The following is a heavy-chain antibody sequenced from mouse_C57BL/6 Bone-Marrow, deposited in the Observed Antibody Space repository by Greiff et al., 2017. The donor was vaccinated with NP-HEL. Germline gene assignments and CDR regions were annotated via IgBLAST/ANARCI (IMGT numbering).Heavy chain of an antibody. J-gene: IGHJ1*03. Sequence: DVMLVESGGGLVQPGGSMKLSCVASGFTFSNYWMNWVRQSPEKGLEWVAQIRLKSDNYATHYAESVKGRFTISRDDSKSSVYLQMNNLRAEDTGIYYCTGRIYYYGSSYWYFDVWGTGTTVTVSS. CDR1: GFTFSNYW. CDR3: TGRIYYYGSSYWYFDV. D-gene: IGHD1-1*01. V-gene: IGHV6-3*01. CDR2: IRLKSDNYAT.